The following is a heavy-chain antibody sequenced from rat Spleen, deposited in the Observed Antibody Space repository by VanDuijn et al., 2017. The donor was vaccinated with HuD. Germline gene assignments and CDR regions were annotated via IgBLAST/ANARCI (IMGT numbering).Heavy chain of an antibody. CDR3: ARADSSYRMFAY. V-gene: IGHV5-25*01. Sequence: EVKVVESGGGLVQPGGSLKLSCAASGFIFSDYYMAWVRQVPTKGLEWVASISNGGSNSYYGDSVKGRFTASRDNAKNTLYLQMDSLRSEDTATYYCARADSSYRMFAYWGQGTLVTVSS. D-gene: IGHD1-2*01. CDR2: ISNGGSNS. CDR1: GFIFSDYY. J-gene: IGHJ3*01.